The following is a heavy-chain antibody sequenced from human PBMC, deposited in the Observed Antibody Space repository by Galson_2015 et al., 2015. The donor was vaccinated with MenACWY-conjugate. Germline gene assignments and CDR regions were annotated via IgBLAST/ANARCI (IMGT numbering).Heavy chain of an antibody. CDR1: GYTFTSYG. CDR3: ARSYGSGSYKV. CDR2: IDTNTGNP. D-gene: IGHD3-10*01. Sequence: SVKVSCKASGYTFTSYGISWVRQAPGQGLGCMGWIDTNTGNPTYVQGFTGRFVFSLDTSVSTAYLQIDSLQADDTAVYYCARSYGSGSYKVWGQGTLVTVSS. J-gene: IGHJ4*02. V-gene: IGHV7-4-1*01.